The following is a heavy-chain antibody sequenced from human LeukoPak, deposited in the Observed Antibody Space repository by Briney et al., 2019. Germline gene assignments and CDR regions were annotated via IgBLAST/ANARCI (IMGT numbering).Heavy chain of an antibody. J-gene: IGHJ4*02. V-gene: IGHV3-23*01. CDR3: AKGYSSSSYASNDY. Sequence: GGSLRLSCAASGFTFNDYGMHWVRQAPGKGLEWVSVISGSGNNTYYADSVKGRFTISRDISKNTLYLQMNSLRAEDTAVYYCAKGYSSSSYASNDYWGQGALVTVSS. D-gene: IGHD6-6*01. CDR1: GFTFNDYG. CDR2: ISGSGNNT.